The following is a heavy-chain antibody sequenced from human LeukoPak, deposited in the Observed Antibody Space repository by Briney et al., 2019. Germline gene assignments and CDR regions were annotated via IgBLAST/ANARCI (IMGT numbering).Heavy chain of an antibody. D-gene: IGHD4-17*01. CDR2: IYYSGST. CDR3: ARDVPYGDYAWFDP. V-gene: IGHV4-59*01. J-gene: IGHJ5*02. Sequence: SETLPLTCTVSGGSISSYYWSWIRQPPGKGLEWIGYIYYSGSTNYNPSLKSRVTISVDTSKNQFSLKLSSVTAADTAVYYCARDVPYGDYAWFDPWGQGTLVTVSS. CDR1: GGSISSYY.